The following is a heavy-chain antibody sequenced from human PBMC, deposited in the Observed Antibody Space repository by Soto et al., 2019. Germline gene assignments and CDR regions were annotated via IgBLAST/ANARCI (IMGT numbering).Heavy chain of an antibody. D-gene: IGHD6-25*01. Sequence: GVSLRLSCEASGFTFSNFGMQWVRQAPGKGLEWVAVISHDGKTKYYAGSVKGRFTMSRDNSKNTLYLQMNSLIPEATAVVFCAKEWRGDTSGWYFRHVGQGALVTVSS. CDR3: AKEWRGDTSGWYFRH. J-gene: IGHJ1*01. CDR2: ISHDGKTK. V-gene: IGHV3-30*18. CDR1: GFTFSNFG.